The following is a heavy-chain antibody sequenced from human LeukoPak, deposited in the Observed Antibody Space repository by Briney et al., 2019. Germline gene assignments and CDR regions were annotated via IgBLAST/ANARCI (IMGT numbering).Heavy chain of an antibody. D-gene: IGHD3-3*01. CDR1: GFTFSSYA. J-gene: IGHJ6*02. V-gene: IGHV3-30-3*01. Sequence: GRSLRLSCAASGFTFSSYAMHWVRQAPGKGLEWVAVISYDGSNKYYAGSVKGRFTISRDNSKNTLYLQMNSLRAEDTAVYYCARDSITIFGVAPPHYYGMDVWGQGTTVTVSS. CDR2: ISYDGSNK. CDR3: ARDSITIFGVAPPHYYGMDV.